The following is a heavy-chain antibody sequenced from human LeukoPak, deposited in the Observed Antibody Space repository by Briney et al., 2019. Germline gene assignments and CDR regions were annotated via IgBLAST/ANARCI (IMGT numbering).Heavy chain of an antibody. V-gene: IGHV1-69*05. J-gene: IGHJ3*02. CDR1: GGTFSSYA. D-gene: IGHD5-12*01. CDR2: IIPIFGTA. CDR3: ARDSGATGHDAFDI. Sequence: VASVKVSCKASGGTFSSYAISWVRQAPGQGLEWMGGIIPIFGTANYAQKFQGRVTITTDESTSTAYMELRSLRSDDTAVYYCARDSGATGHDAFDIWGQGTMVTVSS.